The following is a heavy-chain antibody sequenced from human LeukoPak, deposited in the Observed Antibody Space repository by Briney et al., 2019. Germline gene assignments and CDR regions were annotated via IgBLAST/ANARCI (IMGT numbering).Heavy chain of an antibody. CDR3: AREGYSSSWYLDWFDP. D-gene: IGHD6-13*01. Sequence: SETLSLTCTVSGGSISSYYWSWIRQPPGKGLEWIGYIYYSGSTNYNPSLKSRVTMSVDTSKNQFSLKLSSVTAADTAVYYCAREGYSSSWYLDWFDPWGQGTLVTVSS. J-gene: IGHJ5*02. CDR1: GGSISSYY. CDR2: IYYSGST. V-gene: IGHV4-59*12.